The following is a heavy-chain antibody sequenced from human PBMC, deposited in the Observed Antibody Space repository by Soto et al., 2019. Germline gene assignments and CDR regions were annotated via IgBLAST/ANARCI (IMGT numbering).Heavy chain of an antibody. D-gene: IGHD6-13*01. Sequence: GASVKVSCKASGYTFTSYDINWVRQATGQGLEWMGWMNPNSGNTGYAQKFQGRVTMTRNTSISTAYMELSSLRSEDTAVYYCARRRPTRKAAGTSWFDPWGQGTLVTVSS. CDR2: MNPNSGNT. V-gene: IGHV1-8*01. J-gene: IGHJ5*02. CDR3: ARRRPTRKAAGTSWFDP. CDR1: GYTFTSYD.